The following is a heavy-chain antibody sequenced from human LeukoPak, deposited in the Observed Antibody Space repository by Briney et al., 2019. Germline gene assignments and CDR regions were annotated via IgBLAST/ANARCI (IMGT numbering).Heavy chain of an antibody. D-gene: IGHD4-17*01. CDR2: ISGSGAST. CDR3: AKRPTTVTTFGRDY. V-gene: IGHV3-23*01. Sequence: PGGSLRLSCAASGFTFDSFAMSWVRQAPGKGLEGLSAISGSGASTYYGDSVKGRFTISRDNSRDTLYLQMDSLRAEDTAVYYCAKRPTTVTTFGRDYWGQGTLVTVSS. CDR1: GFTFDSFA. J-gene: IGHJ4*02.